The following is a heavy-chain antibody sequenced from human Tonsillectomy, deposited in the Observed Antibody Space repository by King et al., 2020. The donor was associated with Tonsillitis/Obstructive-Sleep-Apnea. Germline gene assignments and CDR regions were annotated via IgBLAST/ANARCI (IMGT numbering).Heavy chain of an antibody. V-gene: IGHV1-18*01. D-gene: IGHD3-22*01. CDR3: ARDSMSHYYDSSGYYTFEY. Sequence: VQLVESGAEVKKPGASVKVSCKASGYTFTSYGISWVRQAPGQGLEWMGWISAYSGNTNYAQKLQGRVTMTTDTSTSTAYMELRSLRSDDTAVYYCARDSMSHYYDSSGYYTFEYWGQGTLVTVSS. J-gene: IGHJ4*02. CDR1: GYTFTSYG. CDR2: ISAYSGNT.